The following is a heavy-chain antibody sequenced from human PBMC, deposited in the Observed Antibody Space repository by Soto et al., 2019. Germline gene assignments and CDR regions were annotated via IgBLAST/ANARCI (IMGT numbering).Heavy chain of an antibody. CDR1: GDSVSSGDYY. V-gene: IGHV4-61*08. Sequence: KSSETLSLTCTVSGDSVSSGDYYWTRIRQPPGKGLEWVGHIYFSGRTNYIPSLESRVTISLDTSKNQFSLKLTSVTAADTAVYYCARVPIDTYMIYWSDPWGLGTLVTVSS. CDR2: IYFSGRT. J-gene: IGHJ5*02. CDR3: ARVPIDTYMIYWSDP. D-gene: IGHD3-16*01.